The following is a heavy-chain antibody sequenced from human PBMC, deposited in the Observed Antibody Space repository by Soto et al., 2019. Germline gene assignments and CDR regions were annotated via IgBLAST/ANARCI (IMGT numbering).Heavy chain of an antibody. J-gene: IGHJ5*02. CDR3: ARALEGTTVTNWFDP. CDR2: ITPAFGTA. CDR1: GDTFSNYA. D-gene: IGHD4-17*01. Sequence: SVKVSCKASGDTFSNYALSWLRQAPGQRLEWMGGITPAFGTADYAENFQDRVTITADESTSTIYLELSSLRSDDTAVYFCARALEGTTVTNWFDPWGQGTQVTVSS. V-gene: IGHV1-69*13.